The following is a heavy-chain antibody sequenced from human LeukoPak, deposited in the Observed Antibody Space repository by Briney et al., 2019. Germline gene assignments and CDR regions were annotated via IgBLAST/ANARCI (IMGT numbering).Heavy chain of an antibody. CDR1: GYTFTDYY. Sequence: ASVKISCKVSGYTFTDYYMHWVQQAPGKGLEWMGLVDPEDGETIYAEKFQGRVTITADTSTDTAYMELSSLRSEDTAAYYCATLNPDSTYYYYMDVWGKGTTVTVSS. CDR2: VDPEDGET. V-gene: IGHV1-69-2*01. CDR3: ATLNPDSTYYYYMDV. D-gene: IGHD2/OR15-2a*01. J-gene: IGHJ6*03.